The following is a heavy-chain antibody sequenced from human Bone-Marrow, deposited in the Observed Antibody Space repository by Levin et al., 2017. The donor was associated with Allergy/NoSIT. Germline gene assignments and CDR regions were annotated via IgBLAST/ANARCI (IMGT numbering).Heavy chain of an antibody. CDR3: VRATPTNTFDI. Sequence: SETLSLTCTVSGGSISSRDYYWSWIRQSPGTGLEWIGYIYFTGGTYYSPSLQSRLSISVDTSSNHFSLKLSSVTAADTAVYYCVRATPTNTFDIWGQGTMVTVSS. CDR1: GGSISSRDYY. V-gene: IGHV4-30-4*01. J-gene: IGHJ3*02. CDR2: IYFTGGT.